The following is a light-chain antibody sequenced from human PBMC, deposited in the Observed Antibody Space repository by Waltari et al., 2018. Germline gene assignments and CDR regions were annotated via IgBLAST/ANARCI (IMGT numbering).Light chain of an antibody. V-gene: IGKV4-1*01. Sequence: DIVMTQSPDSLAVSLGERATNNCKSSQSVLWSSNNKNYLAWYQQKPGQPPKLLISWASTRESGVPDRFSGSGSGTDFTLTISSLQAEDVAFYYCQQYYSSSFTFGPGTKVDIK. CDR1: QSVLWSSNNKNY. J-gene: IGKJ3*01. CDR2: WAS. CDR3: QQYYSSSFT.